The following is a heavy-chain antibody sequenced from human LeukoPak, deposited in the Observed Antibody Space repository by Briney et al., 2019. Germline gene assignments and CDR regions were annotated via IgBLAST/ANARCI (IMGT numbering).Heavy chain of an antibody. CDR1: GFTFSSYG. V-gene: IGHV3-23*01. D-gene: IGHD6-19*01. Sequence: GGSLRLSCAASGFTFSSYGMSWVRQAPGKGLEWVSAISGSGGSTYYADSVKGRFTISRDNAKNTLYLQMNSLRAEDTAVYYCARGGVYSSGWYVDYWGQGTLVTVSS. J-gene: IGHJ4*02. CDR2: ISGSGGST. CDR3: ARGGVYSSGWYVDY.